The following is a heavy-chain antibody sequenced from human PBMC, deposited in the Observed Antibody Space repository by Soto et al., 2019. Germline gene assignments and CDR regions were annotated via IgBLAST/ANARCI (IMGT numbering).Heavy chain of an antibody. Sequence: SETLSLTCTVSGGSISGSSYYWGWIRQPPGKGLEWIGSIYYSGSTYYNPSLKSRVTISVDTSKNQFSLKLSSVTAADTAVYYCARSGIAVAGVDYWGQGTLVT. J-gene: IGHJ4*02. CDR1: GGSISGSSYY. CDR2: IYYSGST. CDR3: ARSGIAVAGVDY. V-gene: IGHV4-39*01. D-gene: IGHD6-19*01.